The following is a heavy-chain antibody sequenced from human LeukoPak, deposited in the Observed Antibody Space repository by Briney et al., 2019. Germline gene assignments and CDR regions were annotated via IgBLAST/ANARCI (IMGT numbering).Heavy chain of an antibody. CDR3: AKDRSSRRLHCSGGSGYSVMVVRPYGMDV. V-gene: IGHV3-30-3*01. CDR2: ISYDGSNK. J-gene: IGHJ6*02. Sequence: PGGSLRLSCAASGFTFSSYAMHWVRQAPGKGLEWVAVISYDGSNKYYADSVKGRFTISRDNSKNTLYLQMNSLRAEDTAVCYCAKDRSSRRLHCSGGSGYSVMVVRPYGMDVWGQGTTVTVSS. CDR1: GFTFSSYA. D-gene: IGHD2-15*01.